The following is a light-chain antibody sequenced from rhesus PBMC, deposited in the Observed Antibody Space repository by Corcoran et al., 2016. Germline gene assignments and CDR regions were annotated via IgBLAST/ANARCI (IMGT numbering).Light chain of an antibody. CDR2: YAT. V-gene: IGKV1-32*02. Sequence: DIQMSQSPSSLSASVGDRVTITCRASQGISSYLNWYQQKPGKAPKLLIYYATSLASGVPSRFSGSGSGTDFTLPISSLQPEEFATYYCQQGNSNPHSFGQVTKVEIK. CDR1: QGISSY. CDR3: QQGNSNPHS. J-gene: IGKJ2*01.